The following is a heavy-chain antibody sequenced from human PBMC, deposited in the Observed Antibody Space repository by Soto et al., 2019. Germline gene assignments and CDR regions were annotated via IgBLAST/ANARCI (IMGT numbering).Heavy chain of an antibody. CDR3: ERIGITTIVVVITYNWFDP. D-gene: IGHD3-22*01. J-gene: IGHJ5*02. CDR2: IDWDDDK. V-gene: IGHV2-70*01. CDR1: GFSLSTSGMC. Sequence: GPTLLNPTQTLTLNCTFSGFSLSTSGMCVSWIRQPAGKALEWLALIDWDDDKYYSTSLKTRLTISKDTSKNQVVLTMTNMDPVDTATYYCERIGITTIVVVITYNWFDPWGQGTLVTVYS.